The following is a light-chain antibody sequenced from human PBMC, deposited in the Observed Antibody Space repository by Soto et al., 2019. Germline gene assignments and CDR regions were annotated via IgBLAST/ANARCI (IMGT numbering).Light chain of an antibody. J-gene: IGKJ1*01. CDR2: KAS. V-gene: IGKV1-5*03. CDR3: QHYNSFSVT. CDR1: QTISSW. Sequence: DIQMTQSPSTLSGSVGDRVTITCRASQTISSWLAWYQQKPGKAPKLLIYKASTLKSGVPSRFSGSGPGTEFTLTISSLQPDDFATYYCQHYNSFSVTFGQGTKVDIK.